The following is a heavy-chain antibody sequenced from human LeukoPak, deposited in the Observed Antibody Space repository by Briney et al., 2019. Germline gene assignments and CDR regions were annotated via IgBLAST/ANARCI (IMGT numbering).Heavy chain of an antibody. CDR3: ARDLHYAFDF. V-gene: IGHV3-48*03. CDR2: INSADNVQ. CDR1: GFSLRSSE. J-gene: IGHJ3*01. D-gene: IGHD3-10*01. Sequence: GGSLRLSCAASGFSLRSSEMNWVRQAPGKGPEWVAHINSADNVQYYTDSVRGRFTMSRDNAKDLLFLQMNSLRDDDTAVYYCARDLHYAFDFWGQGTMVTVSS.